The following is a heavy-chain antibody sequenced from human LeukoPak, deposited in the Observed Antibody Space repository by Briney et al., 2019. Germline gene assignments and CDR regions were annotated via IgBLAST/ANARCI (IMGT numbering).Heavy chain of an antibody. D-gene: IGHD3-10*01. J-gene: IGHJ6*02. CDR1: TGSITNFY. CDR3: ATLVRGSPYGGDV. V-gene: IGHV4-59*08. Sequence: SETLSLTCSVSTGSITNFYWSWVRQPPGKGLEWIGYIHYSGSTTYNPSLKSRVTMPIDTSKDQFSLNLSSVTAADTAVYYCATLVRGSPYGGDVWGQGTTVTVSS. CDR2: IHYSGST.